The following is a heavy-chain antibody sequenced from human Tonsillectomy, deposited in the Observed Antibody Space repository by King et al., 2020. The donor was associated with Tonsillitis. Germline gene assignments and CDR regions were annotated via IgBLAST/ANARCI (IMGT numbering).Heavy chain of an antibody. CDR3: ARDPPQQLVPNYGMDV. CDR2: INPSGGST. J-gene: IGHJ6*02. CDR1: GYTFTSYY. D-gene: IGHD6-13*01. Sequence: VQLVQSGAEVKKPGASVKVSCKASGYTFTSYYMHWVRQAPGQGLEWMGIINPSGGSTSYAQKFQGRVTMTRDTSTSTVYMELSSLRSEDTAVYYCARDPPQQLVPNYGMDVWGQGTTVTVSS. V-gene: IGHV1-46*01.